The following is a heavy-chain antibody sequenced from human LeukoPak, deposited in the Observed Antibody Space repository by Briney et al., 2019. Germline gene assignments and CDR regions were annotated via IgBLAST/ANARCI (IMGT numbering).Heavy chain of an antibody. Sequence: GGSLRLSCVASGFTFNNYEMNWVRQAPGKGLEWVSYISQSGGTKRYTDSVKGRFTISRDNAKNSLYLQMNSLRAEDTAVYYCARGGGDVWGKGTTVTISS. CDR2: ISQSGGTK. CDR3: ARGGGDV. CDR1: GFTFNNYE. D-gene: IGHD2-15*01. J-gene: IGHJ6*04. V-gene: IGHV3-48*03.